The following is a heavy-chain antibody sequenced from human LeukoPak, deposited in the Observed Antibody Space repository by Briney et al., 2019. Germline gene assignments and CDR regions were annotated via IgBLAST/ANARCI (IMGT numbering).Heavy chain of an antibody. CDR3: ARGRSSSLYYYYYYMDV. CDR2: IYYSGST. Sequence: PSETLSLTCTVSGGSISSSSYYWGWIRQPPGKGLEWIGSIYYSGSTYYNPSLKSRVTISVDTSKNQFSLKLSSVTAADTAVYYCARGRSSSLYYYYYYMDVWGKGTTVTVSS. D-gene: IGHD6-6*01. J-gene: IGHJ6*03. CDR1: GGSISSSSYY. V-gene: IGHV4-39*07.